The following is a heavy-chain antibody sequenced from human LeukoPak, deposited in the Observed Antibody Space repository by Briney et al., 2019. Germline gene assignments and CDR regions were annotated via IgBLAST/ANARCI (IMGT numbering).Heavy chain of an antibody. CDR1: GFTFSSYS. CDR2: ISSSSSYI. CDR3: ARDNYGDSYDAFDI. D-gene: IGHD4-17*01. V-gene: IGHV3-21*01. J-gene: IGHJ3*02. Sequence: PGGSLRLSCAASGFTFSSYSMNWVRQAPGKGLEWVSSISSSSSYIYYADSVRGRFTISRDNAKNSLYLQMNSLRAEDTAVYYCARDNYGDSYDAFDIWGQGTMVTVSS.